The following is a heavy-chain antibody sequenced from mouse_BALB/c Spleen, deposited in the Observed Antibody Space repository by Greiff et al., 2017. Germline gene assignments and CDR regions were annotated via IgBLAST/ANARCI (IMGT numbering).Heavy chain of an antibody. V-gene: IGHV1-82*01. Sequence: QVQLQQSGPELVKPGASVKISCKASGYAFSSSWMNWVKQRPGQGLEWIGRIYPGDGDTNYNGKFKGKATLTADKSSSTAYMQLSSLTSVDSAVYFCARSITTASWFAYWGQGTLVTVSA. CDR2: IYPGDGDT. CDR3: ARSITTASWFAY. J-gene: IGHJ3*01. D-gene: IGHD1-2*01. CDR1: GYAFSSSW.